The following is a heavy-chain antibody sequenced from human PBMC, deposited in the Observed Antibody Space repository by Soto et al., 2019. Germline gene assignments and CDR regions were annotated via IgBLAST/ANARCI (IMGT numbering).Heavy chain of an antibody. CDR3: ARVYDILTGEIDY. J-gene: IGHJ4*02. CDR1: GGSISSYY. V-gene: IGHV4-59*01. D-gene: IGHD3-9*01. CDR2: IYYSGST. Sequence: KTSETLSLTCTVSGGSISSYYWSWIRQPPGKGLEWIGYIYYSGSTNYNSSLKSRVTISVDTSKNQFSLKLSSVTAADTAVYYCARVYDILTGEIDYXGQGTLVTVYS.